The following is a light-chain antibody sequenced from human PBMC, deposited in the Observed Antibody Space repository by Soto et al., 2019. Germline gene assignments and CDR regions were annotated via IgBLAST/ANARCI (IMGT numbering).Light chain of an antibody. CDR2: QTS. CDR1: QYINTR. V-gene: IGKV3-11*01. CDR3: HQRQSWPPT. J-gene: IGKJ1*01. Sequence: EVALTQYKENLSSFPGDRVTLSCRASQYINTRLAWYQHRPGQAPRLLIYQTSIRAAGIPARFSASGSGADFTLTISDVQPEDFALYYCHQRQSWPPTFGQGTKVDI.